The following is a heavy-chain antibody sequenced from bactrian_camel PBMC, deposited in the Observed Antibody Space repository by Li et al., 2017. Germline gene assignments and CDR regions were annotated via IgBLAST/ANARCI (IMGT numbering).Heavy chain of an antibody. Sequence: HVQLVESGGGSVQAGGSLRLSCAVSENTDCMGWSRQAPGKEREGVARINTRGGSPYYANPVKGRFTISQDNAKNTVYLQMNSLKREDTAVYYCAAQLVGSTWYSTEYNHWGQGTQVTVS. J-gene: IGHJ4*01. CDR1: ENTDC. D-gene: IGHD6*01. CDR3: AAQLVGSTWYSTEYNH. CDR2: INTRGGSP. V-gene: IGHV3S63*01.